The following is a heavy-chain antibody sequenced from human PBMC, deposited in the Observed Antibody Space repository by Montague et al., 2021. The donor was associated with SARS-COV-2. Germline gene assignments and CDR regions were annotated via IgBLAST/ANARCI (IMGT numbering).Heavy chain of an antibody. CDR2: IYYSGNT. J-gene: IGHJ5*02. CDR3: ARHQLNIAVVGSPLRFDL. D-gene: IGHD6-19*01. CDR1: GASVSIANYY. V-gene: IGHV4-39*01. Sequence: SETLSLTCTVSGASVSIANYYWGWIRQPPGKALEWIGSIYYSGNTYYNPSLKSRVTISVDTSKKQFSLNLTSVTAADTAVYYCARHQLNIAVVGSPLRFDLWGLGTLVTVSS.